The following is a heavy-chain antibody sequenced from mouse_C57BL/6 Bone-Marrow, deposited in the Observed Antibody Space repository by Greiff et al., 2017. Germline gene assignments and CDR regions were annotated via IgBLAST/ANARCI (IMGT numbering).Heavy chain of an antibody. V-gene: IGHV1-82*01. CDR1: GYAFSSSW. CDR2: IYPGDGDT. J-gene: IGHJ3*01. Sequence: VQLQQSGPELVKPGASVKISCKASGYAFSSSWMNWVKQRPGKGLEWIGRIYPGDGDTNYNGKFKGKATLTADKSSSTADMQLSSLTSEDSAVYFCARSDYYGSSSWFAYWGQGTLVTVSA. D-gene: IGHD1-1*01. CDR3: ARSDYYGSSSWFAY.